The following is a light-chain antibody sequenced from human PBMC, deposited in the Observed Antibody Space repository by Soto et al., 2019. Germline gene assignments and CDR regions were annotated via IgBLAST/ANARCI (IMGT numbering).Light chain of an antibody. Sequence: EIVLTQSPATLSLSPGERATLSCRASQSVGSYLTWYHQKPGQAPRLLIYETSNRATGIPDRFSGSGSGTDFTLTISSLEPEDFAVYYCQQRSSLPHTFGQGTKVEIK. CDR2: ETS. V-gene: IGKV3-11*01. CDR1: QSVGSY. J-gene: IGKJ1*01. CDR3: QQRSSLPHT.